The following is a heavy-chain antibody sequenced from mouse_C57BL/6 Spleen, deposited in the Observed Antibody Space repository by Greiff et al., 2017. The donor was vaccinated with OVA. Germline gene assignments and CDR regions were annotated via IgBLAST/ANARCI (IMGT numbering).Heavy chain of an antibody. V-gene: IGHV1-55*01. CDR3: ARNDYDGDYYAMDY. J-gene: IGHJ4*01. CDR2: IYPGSGST. D-gene: IGHD2-4*01. Sequence: QVQLKQPGAELVKPGASVKMSCKASGYTFTSYWITWVKQRPGQGLEWIGDIYPGSGSTNYNEKFKSKATLTVDTSSSTAYMQLSSLTSEDSAVYYCARNDYDGDYYAMDYWGQGTSVTVSS. CDR1: GYTFTSYW.